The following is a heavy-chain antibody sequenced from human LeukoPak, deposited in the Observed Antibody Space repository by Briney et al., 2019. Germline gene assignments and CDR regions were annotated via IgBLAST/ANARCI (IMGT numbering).Heavy chain of an antibody. J-gene: IGHJ3*02. CDR3: ARGSEMATPAAVAFDI. D-gene: IGHD5-24*01. V-gene: IGHV1-69*04. CDR1: GGTFSSYA. Sequence: ASVKVSCKASGGTFSSYAISWVRQAPGQGLEWMGRIIPILGIANYAQKFQGRVTTTADKSTSTAYMELSSLRSEDTAVYYCARGSEMATPAAVAFDIWGQGTMVTVSS. CDR2: IIPILGIA.